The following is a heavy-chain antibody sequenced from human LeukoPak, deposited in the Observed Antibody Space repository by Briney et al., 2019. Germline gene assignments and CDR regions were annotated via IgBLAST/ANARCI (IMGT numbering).Heavy chain of an antibody. J-gene: IGHJ4*02. V-gene: IGHV1-2*02. D-gene: IGHD3-3*01. Sequence: ASVKASCKASGYTFTSYGISWVRQAPGQGLEWMGWINPNSGGTNYAQKFQGRVTMTRDTSISTAYMELSRLRSDDTAVYYCARVGVRQPAGYWGQGTLVTVSS. CDR3: ARVGVRQPAGY. CDR1: GYTFTSYG. CDR2: INPNSGGT.